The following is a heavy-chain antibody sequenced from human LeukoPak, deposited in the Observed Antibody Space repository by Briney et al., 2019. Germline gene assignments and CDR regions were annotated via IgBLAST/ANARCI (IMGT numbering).Heavy chain of an antibody. Sequence: QTGGSLRLSCAASGFTFSSHWMHWVRQAPGKGLVWVSRINRDGSSTSYADSVKGRLTISRDNAKNTLYLQMNSLRAEDTAVYYCAREIVGARESDYWGQGTLVTVSS. CDR1: GFTFSSHW. CDR3: AREIVGARESDY. V-gene: IGHV3-74*01. J-gene: IGHJ4*02. D-gene: IGHD1-26*01. CDR2: INRDGSST.